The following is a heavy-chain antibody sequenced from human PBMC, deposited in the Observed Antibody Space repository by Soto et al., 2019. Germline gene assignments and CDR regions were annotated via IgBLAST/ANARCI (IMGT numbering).Heavy chain of an antibody. CDR2: ISGSGGST. CDR1: GFTFSSYA. CDR3: AKDLLKGWGYSGSYPDY. D-gene: IGHD5-12*01. Sequence: GGSLRLSCAASGFTFSSYAMSWVRQAPGKGLEWVSAISGSGGSTYYADSVKGRFTISRDNSKNTLYLQMNSLRAEDTAVYYCAKDLLKGWGYSGSYPDYWGQGTLVTVSS. V-gene: IGHV3-23*01. J-gene: IGHJ4*02.